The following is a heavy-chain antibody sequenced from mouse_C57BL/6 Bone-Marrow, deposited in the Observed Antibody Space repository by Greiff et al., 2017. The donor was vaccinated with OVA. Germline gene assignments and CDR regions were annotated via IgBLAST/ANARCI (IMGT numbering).Heavy chain of an antibody. CDR3: TRSNDYEYAY. J-gene: IGHJ3*01. Sequence: QVQLQQSGPELVQPGASVKISCKASGFAFSSYWMTWVKQRPGKGLEWMGRIYPGDGGTNYNGKFKGKATLTAEKSSSTAYMQLSMLTSEYTAVYFCTRSNDYEYAYWGQGTLVTVSA. V-gene: IGHV1-82*01. D-gene: IGHD2-4*01. CDR2: IYPGDGGT. CDR1: GFAFSSYW.